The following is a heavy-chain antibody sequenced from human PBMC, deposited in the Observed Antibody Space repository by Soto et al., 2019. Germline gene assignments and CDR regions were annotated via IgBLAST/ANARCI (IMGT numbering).Heavy chain of an antibody. CDR1: GGSISSGDYY. V-gene: IGHV4-30-4*01. CDR3: ARVPKVPAAIDY. J-gene: IGHJ4*02. D-gene: IGHD2-2*01. Sequence: SETLSLTCTVSGGSISSGDYYWSWIRQPPGEGLEWIGYIYYSGSTYYNPSLKSRVTISVDTSKNQFSLKLSSVTAADTAVYYCARVPKVPAAIDYWGQGTLVTVSS. CDR2: IYYSGST.